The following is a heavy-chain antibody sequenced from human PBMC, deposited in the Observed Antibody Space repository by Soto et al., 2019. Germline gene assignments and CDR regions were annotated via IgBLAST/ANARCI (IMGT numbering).Heavy chain of an antibody. V-gene: IGHV4-61*02. CDR1: GGSINNTNYY. CDR2: IYTSGST. Sequence: SETLSLTCSVSGGSINNTNYYWSWIRQPAGKGLEWIGRIYTSGSTNYNPSLKSRVTMSVDTSKNQFSLKLSSVTAADTAVYYCARGMRYSSWPALDYWGQGTLVTVSS. D-gene: IGHD6-13*01. J-gene: IGHJ4*02. CDR3: ARGMRYSSWPALDY.